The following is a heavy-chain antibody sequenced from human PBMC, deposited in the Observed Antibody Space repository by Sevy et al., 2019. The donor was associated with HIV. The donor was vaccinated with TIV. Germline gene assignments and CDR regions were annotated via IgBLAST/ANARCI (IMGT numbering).Heavy chain of an antibody. CDR3: AREDPGTTWYALDI. CDR2: ISSSSSYI. Sequence: GGTLRLSCAASGFTFSSYSMNWVRQAPGKRLEWVSSISSSSSYIYYADSVKGRFTISRDNAKNSLYLQMNSLRAEDTAVYYCAREDPGTTWYALDIWGQGTMVTVSS. J-gene: IGHJ3*02. V-gene: IGHV3-21*01. CDR1: GFTFSSYS. D-gene: IGHD1-1*01.